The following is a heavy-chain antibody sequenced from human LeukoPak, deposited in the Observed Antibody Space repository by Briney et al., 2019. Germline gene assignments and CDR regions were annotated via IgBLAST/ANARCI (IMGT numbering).Heavy chain of an antibody. V-gene: IGHV4-31*03. CDR3: ARGKSSGPPWDY. D-gene: IGHD6-19*01. CDR2: IYYSGST. J-gene: IGHJ4*02. CDR1: GGSISSGGYY. Sequence: SETLSPTCTVSGGSISSGGYYWSWIRQHPGKGLEWIGYIYYSGSTYYNPSLKSRVTISVDTSKNQFSLKLSSVTAADTAVYYCARGKSSGPPWDYWGQGTLVTVSS.